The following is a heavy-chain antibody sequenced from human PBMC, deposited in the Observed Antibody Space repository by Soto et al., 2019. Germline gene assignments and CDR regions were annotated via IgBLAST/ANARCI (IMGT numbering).Heavy chain of an antibody. Sequence: GGALRLSCAASGFTCNTFGMHWVRQAPGKGLEGVAVISYDGSDKYYSDSVRGRFTISRDNSMNTLYLQMNSLRTEDTAVYYCAKSPNFYCSSYHCYKYYFDYWGQGTLVTVSS. CDR3: AKSPNFYCSSYHCYKYYFDY. D-gene: IGHD2-2*01. V-gene: IGHV3-30*18. J-gene: IGHJ4*02. CDR2: ISYDGSDK. CDR1: GFTCNTFG.